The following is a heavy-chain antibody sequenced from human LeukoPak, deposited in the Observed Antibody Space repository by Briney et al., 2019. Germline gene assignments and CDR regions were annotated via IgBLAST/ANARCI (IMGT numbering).Heavy chain of an antibody. CDR2: ISAHSGNT. CDR1: GYTFTSYG. J-gene: IGHJ4*02. CDR3: ARTSPLGENFDY. Sequence: ASVKVSCKASGYTFTSYGISWVRQAPGQGLEWMGWISAHSGNTNYAQKLQGRVTMTTDTSTSTAYMELRSLRSEDTAVYYCARTSPLGENFDYWGQGTLVTVPS. V-gene: IGHV1-18*01. D-gene: IGHD2-2*01.